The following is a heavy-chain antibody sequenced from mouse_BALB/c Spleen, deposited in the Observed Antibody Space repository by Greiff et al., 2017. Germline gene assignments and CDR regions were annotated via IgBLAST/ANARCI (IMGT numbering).Heavy chain of an antibody. CDR2: IDTSDSYT. V-gene: IGHV1-69*01. J-gene: IGHJ2*01. Sequence: QVQLQQPGAELVMPGASVKMSCKASGYTFTDYWMHWVKQRPGQGLEWIGAIDTSDSYTSYNQKFKGKATLTVDESSSTAYMQLSSLTSEDSAVYYCARGTTVVADYWGKGTTLTVSS. CDR3: ARGTTVVADY. CDR1: GYTFTDYW. D-gene: IGHD1-1*01.